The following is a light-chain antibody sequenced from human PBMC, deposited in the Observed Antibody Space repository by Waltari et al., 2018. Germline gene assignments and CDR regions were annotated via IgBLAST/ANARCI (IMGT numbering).Light chain of an antibody. CDR3: CSYAASSTFV. CDR1: SSDVGSYNI. V-gene: IGLV2-23*03. Sequence: QSALTQPASVSGSPGQSITISCTGTSSDVGSYNIVSWYQQHPGKAPKLMIYEGSKRPSGVSNRFSGSKSGNPASLTISGLQAEDEADYYCCSYAASSTFVFGTGTKVTVL. J-gene: IGLJ1*01. CDR2: EGS.